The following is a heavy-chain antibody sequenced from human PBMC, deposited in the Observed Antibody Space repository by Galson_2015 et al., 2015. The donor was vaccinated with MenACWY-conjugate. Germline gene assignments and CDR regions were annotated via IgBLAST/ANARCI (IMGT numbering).Heavy chain of an antibody. CDR1: GYNFATYW. CDR3: ARTYFSGSGSYYYVDV. J-gene: IGHJ6*03. CDR2: FYPGGFNA. Sequence: QSGAEVKKPGESLTISCKGSGYNFATYWIGCGRQTPGKVLEWMGAFYPGGFNAGYSPSFQGQVTISVDKSSSTAYLQWISLKASDTAMYYCARTYFSGSGSYYYVDVWANGTTVTVSS. D-gene: IGHD3-10*01. V-gene: IGHV5-51*03.